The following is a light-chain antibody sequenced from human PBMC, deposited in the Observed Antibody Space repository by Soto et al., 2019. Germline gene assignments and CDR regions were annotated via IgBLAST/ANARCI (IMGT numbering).Light chain of an antibody. J-gene: IGKJ1*01. V-gene: IGKV3-20*01. CDR3: QHYNSYSEA. Sequence: VLTQSPGTLSLSPGERATLSCRASQTLSSRHLAWYQQKPGQAPRLLIYGSSSRATDIPDRFSGSGSGTDFTLTISSLQPDDFATYYCQHYNSYSEAFGQGTKVDIK. CDR2: GSS. CDR1: QTLSSRH.